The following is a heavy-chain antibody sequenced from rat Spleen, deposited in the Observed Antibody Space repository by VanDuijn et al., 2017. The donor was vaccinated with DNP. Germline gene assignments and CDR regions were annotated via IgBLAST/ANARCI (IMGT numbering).Heavy chain of an antibody. V-gene: IGHV5-17*01. CDR3: ARRRTYYWYLDF. CDR1: GFTFSDYA. Sequence: EVQLVESGGGLVQPGRSLKLSCAASGFTFSDYAMAWVRQAPKKGLEWVATISYDGSRTYYRDSVKGRFTISRDNAKSTLYLQMDSLRSEDTATYYCARRRTYYWYLDFWGPGTMVTVSS. J-gene: IGHJ1*01. CDR2: ISYDGSRT.